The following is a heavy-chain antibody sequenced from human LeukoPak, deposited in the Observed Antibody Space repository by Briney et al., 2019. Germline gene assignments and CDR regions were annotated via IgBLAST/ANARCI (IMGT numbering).Heavy chain of an antibody. Sequence: SETLSLTCTVSGGSISSYYWSWIRQPPGKGLEWIGYIYYSGSTNYNPSLKSRVTISVDTSKNQFSLKLSSVTAADTAVYYCARIITMVQDGWFDPWGQGTLVTVSS. CDR2: IYYSGST. CDR3: ARIITMVQDGWFDP. V-gene: IGHV4-59*08. D-gene: IGHD3-10*01. J-gene: IGHJ5*02. CDR1: GGSISSYY.